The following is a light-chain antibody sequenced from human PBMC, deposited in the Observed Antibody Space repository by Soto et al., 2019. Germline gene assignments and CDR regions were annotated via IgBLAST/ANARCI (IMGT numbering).Light chain of an antibody. CDR2: DVS. CDR1: SSDIGAYIY. CDR3: SSYRDANTPVI. V-gene: IGLV2-14*03. J-gene: IGLJ2*01. Sequence: QSALTQPASVSGSPGQSITISCTGTSSDIGAYIYVSWYQQHPGRAPKLLIFDVSNRPSGVPNRFSGSKSGNTASLTISGLQAEDEHDYYCSSYRDANTPVIFGGGTKLTAL.